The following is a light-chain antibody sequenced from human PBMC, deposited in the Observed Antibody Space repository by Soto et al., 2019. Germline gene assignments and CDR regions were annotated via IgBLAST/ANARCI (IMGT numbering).Light chain of an antibody. Sequence: DIQMTQSPSSLSASVGDRVTITCRASQSISSYLHWYQQKPGKAPKLLIYAASNLQSGVPSRFSGSGSGTDFSLTIRSLQPEDFATYYCQHTYRTPYTFGQGTKVDIK. J-gene: IGKJ2*01. CDR3: QHTYRTPYT. V-gene: IGKV1-39*01. CDR1: QSISSY. CDR2: AAS.